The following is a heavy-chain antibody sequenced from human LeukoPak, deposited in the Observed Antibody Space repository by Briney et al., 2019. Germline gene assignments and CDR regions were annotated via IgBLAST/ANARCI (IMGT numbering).Heavy chain of an antibody. Sequence: KSSETLSLTCTVSGGSISSYYWSRIRQPPGKGLEWIGYIYYSGSTNYNPSLKSRVTISVDTSKNQFSLKLSSVTAADTAVYYCARAKGARIAARPSAFDIWGQGTMVTVSS. CDR3: ARAKGARIAARPSAFDI. V-gene: IGHV4-59*01. CDR1: GGSISSYY. J-gene: IGHJ3*02. D-gene: IGHD6-6*01. CDR2: IYYSGST.